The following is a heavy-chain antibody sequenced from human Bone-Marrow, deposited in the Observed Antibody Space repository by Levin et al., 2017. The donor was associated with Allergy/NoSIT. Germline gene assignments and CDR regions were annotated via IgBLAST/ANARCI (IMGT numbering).Heavy chain of an antibody. V-gene: IGHV3-53*01. D-gene: IGHD2-21*02. J-gene: IGHJ2*01. CDR2: IYSSGNT. Sequence: GESLKISCAASGFTVSSSYMSWVRQAPGKGLEWVSVIYSSGNTFYADSVRGRFTVSRDNSKNTLYLQMNSLRAEDTAVYYCARDRRLRGAWYFDLWGRGTLVSVSS. CDR3: ARDRRLRGAWYFDL. CDR1: GFTVSSSY.